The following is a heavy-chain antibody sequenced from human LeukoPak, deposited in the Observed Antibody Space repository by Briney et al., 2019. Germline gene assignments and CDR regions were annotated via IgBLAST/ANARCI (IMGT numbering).Heavy chain of an antibody. CDR2: ISGSGGST. V-gene: IGHV3-23*01. D-gene: IGHD2-15*01. CDR1: GFTFSSYA. Sequence: GGSLRLSCTASGFTFSSYAMSWVRQAPGKGLEWVSAISGSGGSTYYADSVKGRFTISRDNSKNTLYLQMNSLRAEDTAVYYCAKDGSSHVVVENFDYWGQGTLVTVSS. J-gene: IGHJ4*02. CDR3: AKDGSSHVVVENFDY.